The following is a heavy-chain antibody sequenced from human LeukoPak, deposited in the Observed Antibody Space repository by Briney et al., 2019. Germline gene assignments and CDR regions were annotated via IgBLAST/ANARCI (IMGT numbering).Heavy chain of an antibody. D-gene: IGHD5-24*01. CDR1: GFTFSNYW. CDR3: ARTSDPWLQLT. CDR2: IRQDGSEK. J-gene: IGHJ5*02. Sequence: GGSLRLSCAASGFTFSNYWMIWVRQAPGKGLEWVGNIRQDGSEKRYADSVRGRFSISRDNAQTSLYLQMNSLRAEDTAVYYCARTSDPWLQLTWGQGTLVTVSS. V-gene: IGHV3-7*05.